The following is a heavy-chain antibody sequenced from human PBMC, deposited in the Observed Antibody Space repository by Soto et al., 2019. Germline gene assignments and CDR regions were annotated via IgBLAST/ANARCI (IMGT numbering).Heavy chain of an antibody. CDR3: ARDGDDFWSGYPDDYYYYGMDV. J-gene: IGHJ6*02. V-gene: IGHV3-21*01. D-gene: IGHD3-3*01. CDR1: GFTFSSYS. Sequence: KAGGSLRLSCAASGFTFSSYSMNWVRQAPGKGLEWVSSISSSSSYIYYADSVKGRFTISRDNAKNSLYLQMNSLRAEDTAVYYCARDGDDFWSGYPDDYYYYGMDVWGQGTTVTVSS. CDR2: ISSSSSYI.